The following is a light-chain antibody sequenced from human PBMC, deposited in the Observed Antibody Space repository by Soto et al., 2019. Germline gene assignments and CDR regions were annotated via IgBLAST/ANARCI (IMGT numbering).Light chain of an antibody. J-gene: IGLJ3*02. CDR3: CSYVYSNSWV. CDR2: EGH. Sequence: QSALTQPASVSGSPGQSITLSCTGTNSDVLSYDAVSWYQHHPGKAPKLIIYEGHKRPSGVSNRFSGPKSVNVASLTISGLQAEDEADYYCCSYVYSNSWVLGSGTKLTVL. V-gene: IGLV2-23*01. CDR1: NSDVLSYDA.